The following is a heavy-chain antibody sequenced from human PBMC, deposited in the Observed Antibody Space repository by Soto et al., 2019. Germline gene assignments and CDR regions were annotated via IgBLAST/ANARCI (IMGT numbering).Heavy chain of an antibody. D-gene: IGHD2-2*01. Sequence: GGSLRLSCAASGFTFSSYSMNWVRQAPGKGLEWVAVISYDGSNKYYADSVKGRFTISRDNSKNTLYLQMNSLRAEDTAVYYCAFTFTSHAQFDYWGQGTLVTVSS. CDR2: ISYDGSNK. CDR3: AFTFTSHAQFDY. CDR1: GFTFSSYS. V-gene: IGHV3-30*03. J-gene: IGHJ4*02.